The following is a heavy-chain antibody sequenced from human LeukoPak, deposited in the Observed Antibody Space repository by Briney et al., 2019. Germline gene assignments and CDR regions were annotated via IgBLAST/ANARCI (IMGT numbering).Heavy chain of an antibody. J-gene: IGHJ4*02. CDR3: ARAEDIVVVVAAYRFDY. CDR2: INPNSGGT. CDR1: GGTFSNYA. Sequence: ASVKVSCKASGGTFSNYAISWVRQAPGQGLEWMGWINPNSGGTNYAQKFQGRVTMTRDTSISTAYMELSRLRSDDTAVYYCARAEDIVVVVAAYRFDYWGQGTLVTVSS. D-gene: IGHD2-15*01. V-gene: IGHV1-2*02.